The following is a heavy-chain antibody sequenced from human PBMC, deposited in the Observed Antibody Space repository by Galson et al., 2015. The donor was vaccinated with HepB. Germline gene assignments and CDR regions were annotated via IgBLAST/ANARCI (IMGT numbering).Heavy chain of an antibody. CDR1: GFTFSNYG. V-gene: IGHV3-30*18. Sequence: SLRLSCAASGFTFSNYGMHWVRQAPGKGPEWVAVISYDGNDKYYPDSVKGRFTISRDNSKNTLYLQMNSLRAEDTAVYYCAKDSGYQVYFDYWGLGTLVTVSS. CDR3: AKDSGYQVYFDY. CDR2: ISYDGNDK. D-gene: IGHD2-2*03. J-gene: IGHJ4*02.